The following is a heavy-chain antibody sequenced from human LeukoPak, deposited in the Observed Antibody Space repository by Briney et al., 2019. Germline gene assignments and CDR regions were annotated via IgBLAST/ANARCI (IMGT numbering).Heavy chain of an antibody. CDR3: ARSITIFGVVIIPDYYFDY. CDR1: GFTFSSYS. D-gene: IGHD3-3*01. V-gene: IGHV3-21*01. Sequence: GGSLRLSCAASGFTFSSYSMNWVRQAPGKGLEWVSSISSSSSYIYYADSVKGRFTISRDNAKNSLYLQMHSLRAEDTAAYYCARSITIFGVVIIPDYYFDYWGQGTLVTASS. CDR2: ISSSSSYI. J-gene: IGHJ4*02.